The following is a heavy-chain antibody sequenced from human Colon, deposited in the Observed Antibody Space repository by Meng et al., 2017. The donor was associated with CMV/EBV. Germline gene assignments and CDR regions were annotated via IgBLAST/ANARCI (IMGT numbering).Heavy chain of an antibody. Sequence: GESLKISCQGSGYTYSNYWIGWVRQMPGKGLEWMAIIYPDDSETRYSPSSRGQVTISVDKSTTTAYLQWSSLKTSDTAIYYCASPTSDFYYYGMDVWGQGTTVTVSS. J-gene: IGHJ6*02. CDR3: ASPTSDFYYYGMDV. CDR1: GYTYSNYW. V-gene: IGHV5-51*01. CDR2: IYPDDSET.